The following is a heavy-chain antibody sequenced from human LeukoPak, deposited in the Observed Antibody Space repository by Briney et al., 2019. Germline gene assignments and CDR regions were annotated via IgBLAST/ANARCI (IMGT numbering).Heavy chain of an antibody. CDR3: AKEVSGFGELLYGFDY. J-gene: IGHJ4*02. V-gene: IGHV3-74*01. CDR2: IINDGSST. D-gene: IGHD3-10*01. Sequence: GGSLRLSCAASGFNFKNYRMHWVRQAPGKGLEWVSRIINDGSSTTYADSVKGRFTISRDNAKDTLYLQMNSLRAEDTAVYYCAKEVSGFGELLYGFDYWGQGTLVTVSS. CDR1: GFNFKNYR.